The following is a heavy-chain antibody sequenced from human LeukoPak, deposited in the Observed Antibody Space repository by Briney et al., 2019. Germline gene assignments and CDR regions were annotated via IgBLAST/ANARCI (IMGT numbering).Heavy chain of an antibody. CDR1: GGSISSSSYY. V-gene: IGHV4-39*01. J-gene: IGHJ4*02. Sequence: SETLSLTCTVSGGSISSSSYYWGWIRQPPGKGLEWIGSIYYSGSTYYNPSLKSRVTISVDTSKNQFPLKLSSVTAADTAVYYCARHPLYCGGDCSIYFDYWGQGTLVTVSS. CDR2: IYYSGST. CDR3: ARHPLYCGGDCSIYFDY. D-gene: IGHD2-21*02.